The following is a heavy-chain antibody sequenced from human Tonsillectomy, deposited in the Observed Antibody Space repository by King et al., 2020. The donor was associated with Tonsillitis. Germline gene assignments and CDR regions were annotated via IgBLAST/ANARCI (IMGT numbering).Heavy chain of an antibody. D-gene: IGHD6-19*01. CDR2: ISGSAGST. V-gene: IGHV3-23*04. CDR1: GFTFSSYA. Sequence: VQLVESGGGLVQPGGSLRLSCAASGFTFSSYAMTWVRQAPGKGLEWVSAISGSAGSTYYADSVKGRFTISRDNSKNTLYLQMNSLRAEDTAVYYCAKLGFSSGWYGYLDYWGQGTLVTVSS. J-gene: IGHJ4*02. CDR3: AKLGFSSGWYGYLDY.